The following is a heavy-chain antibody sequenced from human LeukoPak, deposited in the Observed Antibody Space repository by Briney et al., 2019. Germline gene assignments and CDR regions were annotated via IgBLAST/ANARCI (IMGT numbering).Heavy chain of an antibody. J-gene: IGHJ4*02. Sequence: PSETLSLTCAVYGGSFSGYYWSWIRQPPGKGLEWIGEINHSGSTNYNPSLRSRVTISVDTSKNQFSLKLSSVTAADTAVYYCARAGYSSGWYRESFDYWGQGTLVTVSS. CDR3: ARAGYSSGWYRESFDY. V-gene: IGHV4-34*01. D-gene: IGHD6-19*01. CDR1: GGSFSGYY. CDR2: INHSGST.